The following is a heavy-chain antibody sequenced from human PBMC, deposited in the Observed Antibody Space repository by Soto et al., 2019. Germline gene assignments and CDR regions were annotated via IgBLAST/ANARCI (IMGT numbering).Heavy chain of an antibody. CDR3: ARDSSGWYGNWFDP. Sequence: QVQLQESGPGLVKPSETLSLTCTVSGGSISSYYWSWIRQPPGKGLEWIGYIYYSGSTSYNPTLKSRVTISVDTSKNQSSLKLSSGTAADTAVYYCARDSSGWYGNWFDPWGQGTLVTVSS. CDR1: GGSISSYY. D-gene: IGHD6-19*01. J-gene: IGHJ5*02. V-gene: IGHV4-59*01. CDR2: IYYSGST.